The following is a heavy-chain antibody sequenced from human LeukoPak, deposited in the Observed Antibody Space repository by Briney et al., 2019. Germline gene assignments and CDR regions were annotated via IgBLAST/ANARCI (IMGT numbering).Heavy chain of an antibody. J-gene: IGHJ6*02. D-gene: IGHD2-2*01. CDR2: IYTSGIT. CDR1: GVSISSYF. CDR3: ARDLGPDCSSTRCYALDV. V-gene: IGHV4-4*07. Sequence: PSETLSLTCTVSGVSISSYFWSWIRQPAGKGLEWIGGIYTSGITNYNPSLKGRVTMSVDTSKNQFSLKLSSVTAADTAVYYCARDLGPDCSSTRCYALDVWGQGTTVTVSS.